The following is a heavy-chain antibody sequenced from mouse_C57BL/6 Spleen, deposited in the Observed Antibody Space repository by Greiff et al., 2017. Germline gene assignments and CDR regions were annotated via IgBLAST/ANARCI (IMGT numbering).Heavy chain of an antibody. J-gene: IGHJ2*01. CDR2: ISYDGSN. D-gene: IGHD2-5*01. CDR3: AKVYSNYVYFDY. V-gene: IGHV3-6*01. CDR1: GYSITSGYY. Sequence: VQLKESGPGLVKPSQSLSLTCSVTGYSITSGYYWNWIRQFPGNKLEWMGYISYDGSNNYNPSLKNRISITRDTSKNQFLLKLNSVTTEDTATYYCAKVYSNYVYFDYWGQGTTLTVSS.